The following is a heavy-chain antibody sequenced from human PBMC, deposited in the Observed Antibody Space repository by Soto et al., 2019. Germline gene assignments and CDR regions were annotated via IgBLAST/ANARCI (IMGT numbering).Heavy chain of an antibody. J-gene: IGHJ4*02. CDR3: AKDPSYDSSGWGVDY. CDR2: ISYDGSNK. V-gene: IGHV3-30*18. CDR1: GFTFSSYG. Sequence: QVQLVESGGGVVQPGRSLRLSCAASGFTFSSYGMHWVRQAPGKGLEWVAVISYDGSNKSYADSVKGRFTISRDNSKNTLYLQMNSLRAEDTAVYYCAKDPSYDSSGWGVDYWGQGTLVTVSS. D-gene: IGHD3-22*01.